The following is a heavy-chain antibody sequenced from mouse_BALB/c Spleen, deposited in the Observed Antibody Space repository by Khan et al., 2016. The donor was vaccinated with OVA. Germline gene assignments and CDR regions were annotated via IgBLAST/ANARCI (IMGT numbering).Heavy chain of an antibody. CDR1: GYTLTNYG. Sequence: QIQLVQSGPELKKPGETVKISCKASGYTLTNYGMNWVKQAPGKGLKWMGWINTYTGELTYAEDFKGRIAFSLETSASTAYLQINNLKNEDTATYFCARSNGNYWFAYWGQGTLVTVSA. V-gene: IGHV9-3-1*01. J-gene: IGHJ3*01. CDR2: INTYTGEL. D-gene: IGHD2-1*01. CDR3: ARSNGNYWFAY.